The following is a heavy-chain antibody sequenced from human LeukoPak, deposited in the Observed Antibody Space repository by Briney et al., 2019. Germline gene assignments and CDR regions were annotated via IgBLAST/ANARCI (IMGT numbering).Heavy chain of an antibody. J-gene: IGHJ4*02. CDR2: IKQDGSEK. V-gene: IGHV3-7*01. CDR3: AKDPGWGVPGFDY. Sequence: GGSLRLSCAASGFTFSSYAMSWVRQAPGKGLEWVANIKQDGSEKYYVDSVKGRFTISRDNSKNTLYLQMNSLRAEDTAVYYCAKDPGWGVPGFDYWGQGTLVTVSS. CDR1: GFTFSSYA. D-gene: IGHD3-16*01.